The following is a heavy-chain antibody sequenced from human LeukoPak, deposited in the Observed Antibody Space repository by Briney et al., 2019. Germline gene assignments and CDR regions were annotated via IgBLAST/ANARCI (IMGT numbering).Heavy chain of an antibody. D-gene: IGHD5-12*01. V-gene: IGHV1-2*02. CDR3: ARVIVGYSGYDLAFDI. CDR1: GYTFTGYY. Sequence: GASVKVSCKASGYTFTGYYMHWVRQAPGQGLEWMGWINPNSGGTNYAQKFQGRVTMTRDTSISTAYMELSRLRSDDTAVYYCARVIVGYSGYDLAFDIWAKGQWSPSLQ. CDR2: INPNSGGT. J-gene: IGHJ3*02.